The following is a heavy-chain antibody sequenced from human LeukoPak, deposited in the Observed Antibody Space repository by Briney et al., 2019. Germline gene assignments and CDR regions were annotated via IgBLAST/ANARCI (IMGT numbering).Heavy chain of an antibody. CDR3: AKDLSALLPGAHNYMDV. J-gene: IGHJ6*03. D-gene: IGHD3-3*02. CDR1: GFTFDDHA. Sequence: GGSLRLSCAASGFTFDDHAMHWVRQAPGKGLEWVSGISWNSGSIGYADSVKGRFTISRDNAKNSLYLQMNSLRAEDTALYYCAKDLSALLPGAHNYMDVWGKGTTVTISS. V-gene: IGHV3-9*01. CDR2: ISWNSGSI.